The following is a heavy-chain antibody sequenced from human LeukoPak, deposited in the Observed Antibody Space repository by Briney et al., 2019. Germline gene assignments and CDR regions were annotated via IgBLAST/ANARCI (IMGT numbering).Heavy chain of an antibody. CDR3: ARGLPNSSSPMGG. CDR2: ISSSSSYI. V-gene: IGHV3-21*01. CDR1: GFTFSSYW. Sequence: PGGSLRLSCAASGFTFSSYWMSWVRQAPGKGLEWVSSISSSSSYIYYADSVKGRFTISRDNAKNSLYLQMNSLRAEDTAVYYCARGLPNSSSPMGGWGQGTLVTVSS. D-gene: IGHD6-6*01. J-gene: IGHJ4*02.